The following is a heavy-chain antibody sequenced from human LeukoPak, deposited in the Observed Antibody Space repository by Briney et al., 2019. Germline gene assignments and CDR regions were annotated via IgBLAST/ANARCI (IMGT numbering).Heavy chain of an antibody. J-gene: IGHJ6*02. D-gene: IGHD2-2*01. CDR2: IKSKTDGGTT. V-gene: IGHV3-15*01. CDR3: TTDPGGSYCSSTSCYAHYYYYYGMDV. CDR1: GFTFSNAW. Sequence: PGGSLRLSCAASGFTFSNAWMSWVRQAPGKRLEWVGRIKSKTDGGTTDYAAPVKGRFTISRDDSKNTLYLQMNSLKTEDTAVYYCTTDPGGSYCSSTSCYAHYYYYYGMDVWGQGTTVTVSS.